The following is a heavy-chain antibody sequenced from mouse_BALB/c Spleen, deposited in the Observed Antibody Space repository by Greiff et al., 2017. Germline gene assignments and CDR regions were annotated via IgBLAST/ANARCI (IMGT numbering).Heavy chain of an antibody. CDR2: ISNGGGST. Sequence: EVQVVESGGGLVQPGGSLKLSCAASGFTFSSYTMSWVRQTPEKRLEWVAYISNGGGSTYYPDTVKGRFTISRDNAKNTLYLQMSSLKSEDTAMYYCARPLYYGSSLLWFAYWGQGTLVTVSA. D-gene: IGHD1-1*01. V-gene: IGHV5-12-2*01. CDR1: GFTFSSYT. J-gene: IGHJ3*01. CDR3: ARPLYYGSSLLWFAY.